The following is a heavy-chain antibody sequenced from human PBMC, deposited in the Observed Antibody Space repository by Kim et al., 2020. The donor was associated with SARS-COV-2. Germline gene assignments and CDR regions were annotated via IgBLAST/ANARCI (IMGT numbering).Heavy chain of an antibody. CDR2: INTNTGNP. CDR3: ARDTGIEKLRYYDILTGGTTFDY. D-gene: IGHD3-9*01. V-gene: IGHV7-4-1*02. Sequence: ASVKVSCKASGYTFTSYAMNWVRQAPGQGLEWMGWINTNTGNPTYAQGFTGRFVFSLDTSVSTAYLQISSLKAEDTAVYYCARDTGIEKLRYYDILTGGTTFDYWGQGTLVTVSS. CDR1: GYTFTSYA. J-gene: IGHJ4*02.